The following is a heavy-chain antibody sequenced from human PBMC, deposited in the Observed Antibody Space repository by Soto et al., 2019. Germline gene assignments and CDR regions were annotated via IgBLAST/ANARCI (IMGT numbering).Heavy chain of an antibody. J-gene: IGHJ5*02. CDR3: AGMPYTSGPRFDP. CDR2: IYRSGVT. Sequence: SETLSLTCSFSGDSSSTSTYSWSWIRRPPGKALEWVGFIYRSGVTSYNPSLKSRVSISLDTSNNQCSLKLGSVTAADTAVYYCAGMPYTSGPRFDPWGPGTLVTVSS. CDR1: GDSSSTSTYS. V-gene: IGHV4-30-2*01. D-gene: IGHD6-19*01.